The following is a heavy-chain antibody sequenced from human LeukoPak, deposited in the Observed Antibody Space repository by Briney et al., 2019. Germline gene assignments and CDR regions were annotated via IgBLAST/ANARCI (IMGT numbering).Heavy chain of an antibody. J-gene: IGHJ4*02. CDR2: IYHSGST. CDR3: ARLRRVGATPFDY. CDR1: GGSISSNYY. V-gene: IGHV4-38-2*02. D-gene: IGHD1-26*01. Sequence: SETLSLTCTVSGGSISSNYYWGWIRQPPGKGLEWIGSIYHSGSTYYNPSLKSRVTISVDTSKNQFSLKLSSVTAADTAVYYCARLRRVGATPFDYWGQGTLVTVSS.